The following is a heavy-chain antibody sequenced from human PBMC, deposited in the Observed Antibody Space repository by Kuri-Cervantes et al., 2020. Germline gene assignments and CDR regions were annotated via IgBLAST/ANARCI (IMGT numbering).Heavy chain of an antibody. CDR2: ISSSGSTI. CDR3: ARGRYDFWSGCFDI. CDR1: GFTFSDYY. D-gene: IGHD3-3*01. Sequence: GGSLRLSCAASGFTFSDYYMSWIRQAPGKGLEWVSYISSSGSTIYYADSVKGRFTVSRDNAKNSLYLQMNSLRAEDTAVYYCARGRYDFWSGCFDIWGQGTMVTVSS. V-gene: IGHV3-11*01. J-gene: IGHJ3*02.